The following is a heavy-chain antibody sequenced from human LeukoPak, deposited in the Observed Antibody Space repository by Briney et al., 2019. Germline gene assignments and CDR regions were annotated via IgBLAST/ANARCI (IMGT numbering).Heavy chain of an antibody. Sequence: PSETLSLTCTVPGGSISSYYWSWIRQPPGKGLEWIGYIYYSGSTNYNPSLKSRVTISVDTSKNQFSLKLSSVTAADTAVYYCARSYYYGSGTDYEYYYYGMDVWGQGTTVTVSS. CDR2: IYYSGST. CDR3: ARSYYYGSGTDYEYYYYGMDV. D-gene: IGHD3-10*01. J-gene: IGHJ6*02. CDR1: GGSISSYY. V-gene: IGHV4-59*08.